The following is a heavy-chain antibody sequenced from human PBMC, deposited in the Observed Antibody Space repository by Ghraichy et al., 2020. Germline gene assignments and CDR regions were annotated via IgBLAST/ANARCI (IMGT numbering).Heavy chain of an antibody. Sequence: SETLSLTCTVYGGSLSTNYFSWIRQTPGQGLEWIGEINHSGTTNYSPSFRSRVAISVDATTNQISLRLTSVTAADTATYYCARVAYTTSSLYFPHWGRGTLVTVSS. CDR3: ARVAYTTSSLYFPH. CDR1: GGSLSTNY. D-gene: IGHD3-16*01. J-gene: IGHJ1*01. V-gene: IGHV4-34*01. CDR2: INHSGTT.